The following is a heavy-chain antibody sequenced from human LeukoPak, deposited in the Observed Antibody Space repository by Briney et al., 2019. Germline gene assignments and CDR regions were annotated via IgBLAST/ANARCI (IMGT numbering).Heavy chain of an antibody. CDR2: IHYSGST. D-gene: IGHD4-17*01. Sequence: PSETLSLTCTVSGGSISSHYWSWIRQPPGKGLEWIGNIHYSGSTNYNPSLKSRVTISVDTSKDQFTLKLNSVTAADTAVYYCARVTVKWKDVTWFDPWGQGILVTVSS. V-gene: IGHV4-59*11. J-gene: IGHJ5*02. CDR1: GGSISSHY. CDR3: ARVTVKWKDVTWFDP.